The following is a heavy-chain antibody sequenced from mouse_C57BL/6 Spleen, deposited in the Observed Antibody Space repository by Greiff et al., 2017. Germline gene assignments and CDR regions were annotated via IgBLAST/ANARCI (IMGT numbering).Heavy chain of an antibody. CDR2: IHPNSGST. Sequence: QVQLQQPGAELVKPGASVKLSCKASGYTFTSYWMHWVKQRPGQGLEWIGMIHPNSGSTKYNEKFKSKATLTVDKPSSTAYMQRSSLTSEDSAVYYCAREGLRRGYYAMDYWGQGTSVTVSA. V-gene: IGHV1-64*01. CDR1: GYTFTSYW. CDR3: AREGLRRGYYAMDY. D-gene: IGHD2-4*01. J-gene: IGHJ4*01.